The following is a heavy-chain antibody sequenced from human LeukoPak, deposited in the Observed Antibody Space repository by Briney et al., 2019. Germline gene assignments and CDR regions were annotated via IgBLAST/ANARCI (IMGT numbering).Heavy chain of an antibody. V-gene: IGHV4-39*01. CDR3: AKQEAVTATYFYGMDV. Sequence: PSQTLSLTCTVSGGSISSGGYYWGWLRQPPGKGLEWIGSIYYSGATNSNPSLRSRLTISVDTSKNQFSLKLGSMTAADTAVYYCAKQEAVTATYFYGMDVWGQGTTVTVSS. J-gene: IGHJ6*02. D-gene: IGHD2-21*02. CDR2: IYYSGAT. CDR1: GGSISSGGYY.